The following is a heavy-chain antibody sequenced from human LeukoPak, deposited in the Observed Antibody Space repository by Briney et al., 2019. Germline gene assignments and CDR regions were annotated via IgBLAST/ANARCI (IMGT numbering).Heavy chain of an antibody. CDR1: GFTFSSYG. Sequence: GRSLRLSCAASGFTFSSYGMHWVRQAPGKGLEWVAVKGRFTISRDNSKNTLYLQMNSLRAEDKAVYYCARGLGYCSSTSCLPSDYWGQGTLVTVSS. D-gene: IGHD2-2*01. CDR3: ARGLGYCSSTSCLPSDY. J-gene: IGHJ4*02. V-gene: IGHV3-33*01.